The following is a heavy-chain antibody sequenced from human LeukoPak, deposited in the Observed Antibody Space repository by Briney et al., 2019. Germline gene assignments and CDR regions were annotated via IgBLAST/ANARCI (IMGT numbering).Heavy chain of an antibody. CDR3: AKAGIAVPATPEY. V-gene: IGHV3-23*01. Sequence: GGSLRLSCAASGLTFSSYAMNWVRQAPGKGLEWVSVISSSGGTTYYSDSVKGRFIISRDNSKNTLYLQMNSLRAEDTAVYYCAKAGIAVPATPEYCGQGTQVTASS. CDR2: ISSSGGTT. D-gene: IGHD6-19*01. CDR1: GLTFSSYA. J-gene: IGHJ4*02.